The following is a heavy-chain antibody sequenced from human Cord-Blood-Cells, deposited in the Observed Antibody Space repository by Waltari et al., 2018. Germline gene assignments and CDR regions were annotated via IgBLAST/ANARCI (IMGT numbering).Heavy chain of an antibody. CDR2: IKQDGSEK. D-gene: IGHD6-13*01. CDR3: ARGVTAASTDY. CDR1: GFTFSSYW. J-gene: IGHJ4*02. V-gene: IGHV3-7*01. Sequence: EVQLVESGGGLVQPGGSLRLSCAASGFTFSSYWMRWDRQAPGKGLEWVANIKQDGSEKYYVDSVKGRFTISRDNAKNSLYLQMNSLRAEDTAVYYCARGVTAASTDYWGQGTLVTVSS.